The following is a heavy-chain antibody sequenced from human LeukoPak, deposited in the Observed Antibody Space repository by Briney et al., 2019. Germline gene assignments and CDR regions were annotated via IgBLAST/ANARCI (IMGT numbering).Heavy chain of an antibody. V-gene: IGHV3-23*01. CDR3: ARDPGIAAAGEPNDAFDI. CDR2: ISGSGGST. D-gene: IGHD6-13*01. CDR1: GFTFSSYA. Sequence: GGSLRLSCAASGFTFSSYAMSWVRQAPGKGLEWVSAISGSGGSTYYADSVKGRFTISRDNSKNTLYLQMNSLWAEDTAVYYCARDPGIAAAGEPNDAFDIWGQGTMVTVSS. J-gene: IGHJ3*02.